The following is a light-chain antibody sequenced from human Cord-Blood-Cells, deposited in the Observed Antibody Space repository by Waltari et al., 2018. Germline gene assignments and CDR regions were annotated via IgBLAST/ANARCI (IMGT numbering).Light chain of an antibody. CDR2: EGS. CDR3: CSYAGSSTLV. J-gene: IGLJ1*01. Sequence: QSALTQPASVSGSPGQSITISCTGTSSDVGSYNLVSWYQQHPGKAPKLMIYEGSKRPSGVSNRFSGSKSGNTASLTISALQAEDEADYYCCSYAGSSTLVFGTGTKVTVL. V-gene: IGLV2-23*01. CDR1: SSDVGSYNL.